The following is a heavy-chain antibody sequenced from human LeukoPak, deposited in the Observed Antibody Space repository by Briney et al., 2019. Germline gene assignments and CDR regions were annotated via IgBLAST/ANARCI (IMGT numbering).Heavy chain of an antibody. D-gene: IGHD3-10*01. J-gene: IGHJ6*02. CDR1: GFTFRSYG. V-gene: IGHV3-33*01. CDR2: IWYDGSNK. Sequence: GGSLRLSCAASGFTFRSYGMHWVRQAPGKGLEWVAVIWYDGSNKYYADSVKGRFTISRDNSKNTLYLQMNSLRAEDTAVYYCARDSPEYGSNYYYYYGMDVWGQGTTVTVSS. CDR3: ARDSPEYGSNYYYYYGMDV.